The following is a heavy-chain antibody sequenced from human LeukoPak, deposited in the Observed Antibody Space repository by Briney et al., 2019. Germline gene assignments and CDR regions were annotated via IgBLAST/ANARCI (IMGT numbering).Heavy chain of an antibody. CDR1: RFTLNNYA. Sequence: GWALPLSRVPSRFTLNNYAMTRGRQAAGQGQGSGSAISGSADSTYYADSVKGRFTISRDNSKNTLYLQMNSLRAEDTAVYYCAKDQRRGYCSSTSCYIDYWGQGTLVTVSS. CDR3: AKDQRRGYCSSTSCYIDY. D-gene: IGHD2-2*02. V-gene: IGHV3-23*01. CDR2: ISGSADST. J-gene: IGHJ4*02.